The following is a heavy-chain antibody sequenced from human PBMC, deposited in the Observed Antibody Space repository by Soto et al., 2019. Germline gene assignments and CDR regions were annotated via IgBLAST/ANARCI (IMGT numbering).Heavy chain of an antibody. CDR3: ARDRVVPAARVYYGMDV. J-gene: IGHJ6*02. CDR2: IYYSGST. CDR1: GGSISSYY. Sequence: QVQLQESGPGLVKPSETLSLTCTVSGGSISSYYWSWIRQPPGKGLEWIGYIYYSGSTNYNPSLKCRVTISVDTSKNQFSLKLSSVTAADTAVYYCARDRVVPAARVYYGMDVWGQGTTVTVSS. D-gene: IGHD2-2*01. V-gene: IGHV4-59*01.